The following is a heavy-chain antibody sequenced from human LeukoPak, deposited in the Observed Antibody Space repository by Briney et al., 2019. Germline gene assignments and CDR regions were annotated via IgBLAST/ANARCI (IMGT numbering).Heavy chain of an antibody. V-gene: IGHV1-8*02. D-gene: IGHD3-10*01. Sequence: ASVTVSCTASGYTFTDFGVSWVRQATGQGLEWMGWMNPNSGNTGYAQKFQGRVTMTRNTSISTAYMELSSLRSEDTAVYYCARTRNYGSGSYPLGYWGQGTLVTVSS. CDR1: GYTFTDFG. J-gene: IGHJ4*02. CDR3: ARTRNYGSGSYPLGY. CDR2: MNPNSGNT.